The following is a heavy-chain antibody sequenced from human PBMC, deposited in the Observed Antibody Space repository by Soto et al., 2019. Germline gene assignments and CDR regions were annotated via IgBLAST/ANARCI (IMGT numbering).Heavy chain of an antibody. CDR3: AKGYSGYDYAY. CDR1: GFTFSSYW. V-gene: IGHV3-74*01. J-gene: IGHJ4*02. CDR2: INSDGSST. Sequence: GGSLRLSCAASGFTFSSYWMHWVRQAPGKGLVWVSRINSDGSSTNYADSVKGRFTISRDNAKNTLYLQMNSLRAEDTAVYYCAKGYSGYDYAYWGQGTLVTVSS. D-gene: IGHD5-12*01.